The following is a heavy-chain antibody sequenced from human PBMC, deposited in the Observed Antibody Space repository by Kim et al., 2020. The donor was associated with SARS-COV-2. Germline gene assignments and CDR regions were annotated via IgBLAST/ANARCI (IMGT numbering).Heavy chain of an antibody. CDR1: GGSISSGGYY. J-gene: IGHJ4*02. CDR3: ERGGTAMVTYYFDY. CDR2: IYYSGST. Sequence: SETLSLTCTVSGGSISSGGYYWSWIRQHPGKGLEWIGFIYYSGSTYYNPSLKSRVTISVDTSKNQFSLKLSSVTAADTAAYYCERGGTAMVTYYFDYWGQGTLVTVSS. D-gene: IGHD5-18*01. V-gene: IGHV4-31*03.